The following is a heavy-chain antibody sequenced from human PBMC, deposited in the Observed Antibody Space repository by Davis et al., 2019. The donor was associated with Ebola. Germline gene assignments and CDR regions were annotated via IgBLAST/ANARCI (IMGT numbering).Heavy chain of an antibody. V-gene: IGHV3-33*01. CDR1: GFTFSSYG. CDR3: ARDSSSWYFSGMDV. J-gene: IGHJ6*02. D-gene: IGHD6-13*01. Sequence: GESLKISCAASGFTFSSYGMHWVCQAPGKGLEWVAVIWYDGSNKYYADSVKGRFTISRDNSKNTLYLQMNSLRAEDTAVYYCARDSSSWYFSGMDVWGQGTTVTVSS. CDR2: IWYDGSNK.